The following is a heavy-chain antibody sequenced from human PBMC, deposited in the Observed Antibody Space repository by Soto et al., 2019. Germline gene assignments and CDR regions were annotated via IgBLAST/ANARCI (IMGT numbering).Heavy chain of an antibody. CDR3: ARQAREYYDSSGYYPYFDY. D-gene: IGHD3-22*01. V-gene: IGHV3-72*01. CDR2: TRNKANSYTT. Sequence: EVQLVESGGGLVQPGGSLRLSCAASGFTFSDHYMDWVRQAPGKGLEWVGRTRNKANSYTTEYAASVKARFTISRDDSKNSLYLQMNSLKTEDTAVYYCARQAREYYDSSGYYPYFDYWGQGTLVTVSS. CDR1: GFTFSDHY. J-gene: IGHJ4*02.